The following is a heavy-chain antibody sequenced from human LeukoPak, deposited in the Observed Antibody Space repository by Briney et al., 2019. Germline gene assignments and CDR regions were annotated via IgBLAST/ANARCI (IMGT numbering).Heavy chain of an antibody. D-gene: IGHD2-2*01. CDR1: GGSFSGYY. Sequence: PSETLSLTCAVYGGSFSGYYWSWIRQPPGKGLEWIGEINHSGSTNYNPSLKSRVTISVDTSKNQFSLKLSSVTAADTAAYYCAREPSYCSSTSCLNWFDPWGQGTLVTVSS. J-gene: IGHJ5*02. V-gene: IGHV4-34*01. CDR2: INHSGST. CDR3: AREPSYCSSTSCLNWFDP.